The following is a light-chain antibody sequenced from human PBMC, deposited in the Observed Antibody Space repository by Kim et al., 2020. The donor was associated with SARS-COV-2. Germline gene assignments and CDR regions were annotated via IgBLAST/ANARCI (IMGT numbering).Light chain of an antibody. J-gene: IGKJ1*01. CDR2: KAS. V-gene: IGKV1-5*03. CDR3: QQYNSWWT. CDR1: QSVSSW. Sequence: DIQMTQSPSTLSASVGDRVTITCRASQSVSSWLAWYQQKPGKAPKLLIYKASSLESGVPTRFSGSGSGTEFILTISSLQPDDFATYYCQQYNSWWTFGQGTKVDIK.